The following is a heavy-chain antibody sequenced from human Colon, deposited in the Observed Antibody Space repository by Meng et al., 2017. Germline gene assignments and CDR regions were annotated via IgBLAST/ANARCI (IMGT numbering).Heavy chain of an antibody. D-gene: IGHD3-22*01. CDR1: SGISGDYY. CDR2: IYYSEST. Sequence: QVQLQESGPGLANPSLSRSGISGDYYCSGFRQPPGKGLEWIGYIYYSESTYYNPSLKSRVTISVDTSKYQFSLKLSSVTAADTAVYYCARGYYDSSGYGYWYFDLWGRGTLVTVSS. V-gene: IGHV4-30-4*01. CDR3: ARGYYDSSGYGYWYFDL. J-gene: IGHJ2*01.